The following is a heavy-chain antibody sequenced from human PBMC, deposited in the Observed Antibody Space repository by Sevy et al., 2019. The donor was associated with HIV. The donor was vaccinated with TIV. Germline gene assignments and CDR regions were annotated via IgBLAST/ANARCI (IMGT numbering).Heavy chain of an antibody. CDR3: ATSPDYYDSSRDAFDI. V-gene: IGHV1-24*01. D-gene: IGHD3-22*01. Sequence: ASVKVSCKVSGYSVSDLSIHWVRQAPGKGLEWMGGYDPEDGETIYAQKFQGRVTMTEDTSTDTAYMELSSLRSEVTAVYYCATSPDYYDSSRDAFDIWGQGTMVTVSS. CDR1: GYSVSDLS. J-gene: IGHJ3*02. CDR2: YDPEDGET.